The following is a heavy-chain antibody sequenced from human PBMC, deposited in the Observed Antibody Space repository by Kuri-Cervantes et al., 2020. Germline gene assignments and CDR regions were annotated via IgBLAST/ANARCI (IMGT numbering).Heavy chain of an antibody. CDR2: ITPFNGNT. Sequence: SVKVSCKASGGTFSNYAISWVRQAPGQGLEWMGWITPFNGNTNYAQKFQDRVTITRDRSMSTAYMELSSLRSEDTAMYYCATCLDDSSGSYYMDVWGKGTTVTVSS. CDR3: ATCLDDSSGSYYMDV. V-gene: IGHV1-45*02. CDR1: GGTFSNYA. J-gene: IGHJ6*03. D-gene: IGHD3-22*01.